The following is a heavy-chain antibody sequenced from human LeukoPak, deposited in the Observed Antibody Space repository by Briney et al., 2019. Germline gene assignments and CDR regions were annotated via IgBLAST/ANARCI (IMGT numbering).Heavy chain of an antibody. J-gene: IGHJ4*02. CDR1: GFTFTNSA. CDR3: AAAPIEMQQRGFDY. D-gene: IGHD5-24*01. Sequence: TSVKVSCKASGFTFTNSAMQWVRQARGQRLEWVGWIVVASGNTKYAQKFQERVTITRDMSTSTAYMELSSLRPEDTAVYYCAAAPIEMQQRGFDYWGQGTLVTVSS. CDR2: IVVASGNT. V-gene: IGHV1-58*02.